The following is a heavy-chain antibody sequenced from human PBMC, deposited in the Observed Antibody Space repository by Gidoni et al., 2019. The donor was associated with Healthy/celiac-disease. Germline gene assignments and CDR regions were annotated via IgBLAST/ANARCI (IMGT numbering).Heavy chain of an antibody. J-gene: IGHJ4*02. V-gene: IGHV4-39*01. Sequence: LKSRVTISVDTSKNQFSLKLSSVTAADTAVYYCARHNRYFFDYWGQGTLVTVSS. CDR3: ARHNRYFFDY.